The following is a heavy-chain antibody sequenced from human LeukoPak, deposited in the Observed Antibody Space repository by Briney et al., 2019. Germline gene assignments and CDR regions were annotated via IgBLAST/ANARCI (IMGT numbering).Heavy chain of an antibody. V-gene: IGHV1-69*13. Sequence: SLKLSRKASGVTFSSYAISWVRQAPGQGLEWMGGIIPIFGTANYAQTFQGRFTITADESTSTAYMELSSLRSEDTAVYYCARYSGYPMYYFDYWGQGTLVTVSS. J-gene: IGHJ4*02. CDR2: IIPIFGTA. CDR3: ARYSGYPMYYFDY. CDR1: GVTFSSYA. D-gene: IGHD3-22*01.